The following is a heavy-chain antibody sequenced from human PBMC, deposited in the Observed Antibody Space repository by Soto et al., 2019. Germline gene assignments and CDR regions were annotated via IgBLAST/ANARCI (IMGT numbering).Heavy chain of an antibody. J-gene: IGHJ6*02. Sequence: QPGGSLRLSCAASGFTVSSDYMSWVRQAPGKGLEWVSVIYSGGSTYYADSVKGRFTISRDNSKNTLYLQMNSLRAEDTAVYYCARVETSKGRYYYGMDVWGQGTTVTVSS. CDR3: ARVETSKGRYYYGMDV. V-gene: IGHV3-53*01. CDR1: GFTVSSDY. CDR2: IYSGGST. D-gene: IGHD1-1*01.